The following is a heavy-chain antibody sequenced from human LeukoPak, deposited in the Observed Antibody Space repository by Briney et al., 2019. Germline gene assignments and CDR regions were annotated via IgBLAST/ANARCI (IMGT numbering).Heavy chain of an antibody. CDR1: GFTFSSYG. CDR2: ISYDGSNK. Sequence: GGSLRLSCAASGFTFSSYGMHWVRQAPGKGLEWVAVISYDGSNKYYADSVKGRFTISRDNSKNTLYLQMNSLRAEDTAVYYCAKGPDSSGYYYFDYWGQGTLVTVSS. V-gene: IGHV3-30*18. J-gene: IGHJ4*02. D-gene: IGHD3-22*01. CDR3: AKGPDSSGYYYFDY.